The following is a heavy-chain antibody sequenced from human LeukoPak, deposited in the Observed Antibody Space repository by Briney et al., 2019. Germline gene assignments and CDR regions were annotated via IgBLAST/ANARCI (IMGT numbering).Heavy chain of an antibody. V-gene: IGHV3-23*01. D-gene: IGHD6-13*01. Sequence: GGSLRLSCAASGFTFSSYAMSWVRQAPGKGLEWVSAISGSGDSTYYGDSVKGRFTISRDNTKNTLYLQMNSLRAEDTAVYYCAKTRPLDSSSWSHGDYWGQGTLVTVSS. J-gene: IGHJ4*02. CDR3: AKTRPLDSSSWSHGDY. CDR1: GFTFSSYA. CDR2: ISGSGDST.